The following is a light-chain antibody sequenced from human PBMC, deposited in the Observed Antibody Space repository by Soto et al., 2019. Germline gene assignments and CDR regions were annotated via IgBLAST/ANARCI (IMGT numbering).Light chain of an antibody. CDR1: QSVSSN. J-gene: IGKJ1*01. Sequence: EIMMTQSPGTLSVSTGERATLTCRASQSVSSNLAWYQQKPGQAPRLLIYGASTRATGIPARFSGSGSGTDFTLTISSLQAEDVAVYYCQQYYSTSTFGQGTKVDI. CDR3: QQYYSTST. CDR2: GAS. V-gene: IGKV3-15*01.